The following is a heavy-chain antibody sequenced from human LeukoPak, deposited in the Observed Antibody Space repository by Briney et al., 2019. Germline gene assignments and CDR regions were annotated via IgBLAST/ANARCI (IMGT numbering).Heavy chain of an antibody. V-gene: IGHV4-34*01. D-gene: IGHD5-18*01. Sequence: KSSETLSLTCAVYGGSFSGYYWSWIRQPPGKGLEWIGEINHSGSTNYNPSLKSRVTISVDTSKNQFSLKLSSVTAADTAVYYCARGFPPIQPWRYYFDYWGQGTLVTVSS. CDR1: GGSFSGYY. CDR3: ARGFPPIQPWRYYFDY. J-gene: IGHJ4*02. CDR2: INHSGST.